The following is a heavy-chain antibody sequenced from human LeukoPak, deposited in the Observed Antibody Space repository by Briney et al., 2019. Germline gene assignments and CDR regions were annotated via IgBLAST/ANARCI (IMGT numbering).Heavy chain of an antibody. CDR2: ISSNGGST. V-gene: IGHV3-64D*06. Sequence: GGSLRLSCSASGFTFSSYAMHWVRQPPGKGLEYVSAISSNGGSTYYADSVKGRFTISRDNSKNTLYLQMSSLRAEDTAVYYCVKDQYTAMPDAFDIWGQGTMVTVSS. D-gene: IGHD5-18*01. CDR3: VKDQYTAMPDAFDI. CDR1: GFTFSSYA. J-gene: IGHJ3*02.